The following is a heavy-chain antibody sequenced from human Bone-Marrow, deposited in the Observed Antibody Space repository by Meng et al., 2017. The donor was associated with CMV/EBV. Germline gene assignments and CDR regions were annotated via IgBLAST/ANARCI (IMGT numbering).Heavy chain of an antibody. Sequence: SETLSLTCAVYGGSFSGYYWSWIRQPPGKGLEWIGEINHSGSTYYNPSLKSRVTISVDTSKNQFSLKVNSVTATDTAVYYCARPGYGMDVWGQGTTVTVS. CDR1: GGSFSGYY. J-gene: IGHJ6*02. CDR3: ARPGYGMDV. CDR2: INHSGST. V-gene: IGHV4-34*01.